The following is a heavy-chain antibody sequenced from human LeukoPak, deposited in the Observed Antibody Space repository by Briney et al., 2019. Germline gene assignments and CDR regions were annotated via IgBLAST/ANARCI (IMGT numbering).Heavy chain of an antibody. Sequence: SETLSLTCTVSGDSISGVSSYWSWIRQPAGKALEWTGRIYSSGNTNYNPSLKSRVTMSLDTSKNQFSLKLTSVTAADTAVYYCARENIELVPAAVDGWFDPWGQGTLVTVSS. CDR3: ARENIELVPAAVDGWFDP. CDR2: IYSSGNT. CDR1: GDSISGVSSY. V-gene: IGHV4-61*02. J-gene: IGHJ5*02. D-gene: IGHD2-2*01.